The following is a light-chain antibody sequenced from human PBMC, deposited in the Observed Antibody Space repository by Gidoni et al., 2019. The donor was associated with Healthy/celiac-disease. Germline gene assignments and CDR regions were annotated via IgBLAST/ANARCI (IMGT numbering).Light chain of an antibody. CDR1: QSLLHSNGYNY. Sequence: IVMTQSPLSLPVTPGEPPSISCRSSQSLLHSNGYNYLDWYLQKPGQSPQLLIYLGSNRASGVPDRFSGSGSGTDFTLKISRVEAEDVGVYYCMQARQTPPTFGQGTKVEIK. CDR3: MQARQTPPT. J-gene: IGKJ1*01. V-gene: IGKV2-28*01. CDR2: LGS.